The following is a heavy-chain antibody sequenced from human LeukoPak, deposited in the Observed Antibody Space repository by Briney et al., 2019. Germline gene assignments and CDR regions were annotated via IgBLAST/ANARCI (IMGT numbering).Heavy chain of an antibody. CDR3: ARDSGYSSGYPFDY. V-gene: IGHV3-7*01. J-gene: IGHJ4*02. CDR1: GFTLSSYW. D-gene: IGHD2-15*01. CDR2: IKQDGSEK. Sequence: PGGSLRLSCAASGFTLSSYWMSWVRQAPGKGLEWVANIKQDGSEKYYVDSVKGRFTISRDNAKNSLYLQMNSLRAEDTAVYYCARDSGYSSGYPFDYWGQGTLVTVSS.